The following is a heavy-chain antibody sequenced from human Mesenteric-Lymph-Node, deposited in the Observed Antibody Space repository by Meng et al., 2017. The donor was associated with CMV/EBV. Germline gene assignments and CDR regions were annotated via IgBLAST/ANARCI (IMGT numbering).Heavy chain of an antibody. D-gene: IGHD2-21*01. CDR2: INHSGGT. J-gene: IGHJ3*01. CDR1: GGSFNVYY. V-gene: IGHV4-34*01. Sequence: SETLSLTCADYGGSFNVYYWTWIRQSPGKGLEWIGEINHSGGTNYNPSLKSRVTISVDTSKNQFSLKLSSVTAADTAVYYCAREGRECGGDCYDGWGQGTMVTVSS. CDR3: AREGRECGGDCYDG.